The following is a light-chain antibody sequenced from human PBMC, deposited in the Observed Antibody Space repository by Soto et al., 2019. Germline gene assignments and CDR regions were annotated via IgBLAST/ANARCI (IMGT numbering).Light chain of an antibody. CDR1: QSVSRN. V-gene: IGKV3-15*01. CDR2: GAS. CDR3: QQLNSYPIT. J-gene: IGKJ1*01. Sequence: EIAMTQSPATLSVSPGESATLSCRASQSVSRNLAWYQQKPGQAPRLLIYGASTRATGIPARFSGSGSGTDFTLTISSLQPEDFATYYCQQLNSYPITFGQGTKVDIK.